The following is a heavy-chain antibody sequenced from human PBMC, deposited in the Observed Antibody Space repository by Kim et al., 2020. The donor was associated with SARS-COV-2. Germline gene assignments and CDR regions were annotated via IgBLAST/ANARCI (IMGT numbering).Heavy chain of an antibody. D-gene: IGHD1-26*01. V-gene: IGHV4-34*01. CDR1: GGSFSGYY. CDR2: INHSGST. CDR3: ARGRIVGATNFDY. J-gene: IGHJ4*02. Sequence: SETLSLTCAVYGGSFSGYYWSWIRQPPGKGLEWIGEINHSGSTNYNPSLKSRVTISVDTSKNQFSLKLSSVTAADTAVYYCARGRIVGATNFDYWGQGTLVTVSS.